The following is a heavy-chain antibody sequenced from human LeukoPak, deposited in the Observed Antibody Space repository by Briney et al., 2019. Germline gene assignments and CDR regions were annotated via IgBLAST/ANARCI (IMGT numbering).Heavy chain of an antibody. J-gene: IGHJ4*02. CDR1: GFTFSGSA. Sequence: PGGSLRLSCAASGFTFSGSAMHWVRQASGKGLEWVGRIRSKANSYATAYAASVKGRFTISRDDSKNTAYLQMNSLKTEDTAVYYCIRRAPGIAVAVLDYWGQGTLVTVSS. D-gene: IGHD6-19*01. CDR3: IRRAPGIAVAVLDY. CDR2: IRSKANSYAT. V-gene: IGHV3-73*01.